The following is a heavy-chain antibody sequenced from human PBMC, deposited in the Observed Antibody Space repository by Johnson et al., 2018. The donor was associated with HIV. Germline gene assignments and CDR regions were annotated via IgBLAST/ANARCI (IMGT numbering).Heavy chain of an antibody. D-gene: IGHD3-22*01. Sequence: VQLVESGGGLVQPGGSLRLSCAASGFTFSNYAMSWVRQAPGKGLEWVSAISGSGGSTYYADSVKGRFTISRDHSKNTLYLQMNSLRAEDTAVYYCAKEGLGYDSSGYYYVGDAFDIWGQGTMVTVSS. CDR1: GFTFSNYA. V-gene: IGHV3-23*04. CDR3: AKEGLGYDSSGYYYVGDAFDI. J-gene: IGHJ3*02. CDR2: ISGSGGST.